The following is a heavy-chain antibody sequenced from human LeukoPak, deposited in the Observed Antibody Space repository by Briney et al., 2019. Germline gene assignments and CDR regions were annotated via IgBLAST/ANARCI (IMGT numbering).Heavy chain of an antibody. Sequence: SETLSLTCTVSGGSISSYYWTWIRQPAGRGLEWIGRIYASGVTNYNPSLESRLTMSVDASKNQFSLNLNSVTAADTAVYYCAGSDGCFADHWGQGALVTVSS. CDR1: GGSISSYY. CDR2: IYASGVT. J-gene: IGHJ5*02. D-gene: IGHD3-10*01. CDR3: AGSDGCFADH. V-gene: IGHV4-4*07.